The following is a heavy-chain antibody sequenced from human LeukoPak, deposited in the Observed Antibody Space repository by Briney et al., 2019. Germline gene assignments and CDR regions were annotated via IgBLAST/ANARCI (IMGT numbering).Heavy chain of an antibody. CDR3: AKGYCSGGSCYSGLGAFDI. Sequence: GGSLGLSCAASGFTFDDYGMHWVRQAPGKGLEWVSGISWNSDSVGYADSVKGRFTISRDNTENSLYLQMNSLRAEDTAVYYCAKGYCSGGSCYSGLGAFDIWGQGTMVTVSS. CDR2: ISWNSDSV. J-gene: IGHJ3*02. V-gene: IGHV3-9*01. D-gene: IGHD2-15*01. CDR1: GFTFDDYG.